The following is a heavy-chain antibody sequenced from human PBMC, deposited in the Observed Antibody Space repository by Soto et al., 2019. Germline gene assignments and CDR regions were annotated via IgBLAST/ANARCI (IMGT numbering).Heavy chain of an antibody. J-gene: IGHJ4*02. D-gene: IGHD1-26*01. Sequence: GASVKVSCKASGGTFSSYAISWVRQAPGQGLECIGVIIPIFGTANYAQKFQGRVTITADESTSTAYMELSSLRSEDTAVYYCARDAVGAYYFDYWGQGTLVTVSS. CDR3: ARDAVGAYYFDY. CDR2: IIPIFGTA. CDR1: GGTFSSYA. V-gene: IGHV1-69*13.